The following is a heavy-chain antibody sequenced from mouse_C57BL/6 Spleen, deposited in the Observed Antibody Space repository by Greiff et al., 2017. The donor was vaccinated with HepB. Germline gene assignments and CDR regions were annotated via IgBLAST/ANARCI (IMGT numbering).Heavy chain of an antibody. D-gene: IGHD2-12*01. CDR2: INPSSGYT. J-gene: IGHJ4*01. CDR1: GYTFTSYW. CDR3: AKILYAMDY. Sequence: VQRVESGAELAKPGASVKLSCKASGYTFTSYWMHWVKQRPGQGLEWIGYINPSSGYTKYNQKFKDKATLTADKSSSTAYMQLSSLTYEDSAVYYCAKILYAMDYWGQGTSVTVSS. V-gene: IGHV1-7*01.